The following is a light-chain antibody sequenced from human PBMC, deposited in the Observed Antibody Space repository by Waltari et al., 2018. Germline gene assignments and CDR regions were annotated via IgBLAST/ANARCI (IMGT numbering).Light chain of an antibody. Sequence: SYELTQPPSVSVSPGQPARITRSGDALSKQFGYWYQQKSGRAPLLMIYTDSGRPSGIPERFSGSSSGTTVTLTISAVQPEDEADYYCQSAHSNGSDVVFGGGTKLTVL. V-gene: IGLV3-25*03. CDR2: TDS. J-gene: IGLJ2*01. CDR1: ALSKQF. CDR3: QSAHSNGSDVV.